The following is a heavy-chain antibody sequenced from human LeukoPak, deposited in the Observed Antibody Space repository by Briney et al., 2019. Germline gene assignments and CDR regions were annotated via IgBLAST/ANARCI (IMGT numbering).Heavy chain of an antibody. D-gene: IGHD3-9*01. CDR3: ARAGVFGLRYFDWPGGVFDP. CDR1: GGSISSYY. V-gene: IGHV4-4*07. J-gene: IGHJ5*02. Sequence: PSETLSLACTVSGGSISSYYWSWIRQPAGKGLEWIGHIYTSGSTNYNPSLKSRVTMSVDTSKNQFSLKLSSVTAADTAVYYCARAGVFGLRYFDWPGGVFDPWGQGTLVTVSS. CDR2: IYTSGST.